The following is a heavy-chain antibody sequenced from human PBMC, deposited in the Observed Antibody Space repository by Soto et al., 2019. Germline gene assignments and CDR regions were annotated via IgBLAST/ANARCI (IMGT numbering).Heavy chain of an antibody. V-gene: IGHV4-59*01. Sequence: KASETLSLTCTVSGGSISSYYWSWIRQPPGKGLEWIGYIYYSGSTNYNPSLKSRVTISVDTSKNQFSLKLSSVTAADTAVYYCARDRRQSSLDYYYYGMDVWGQGTTVTVSS. CDR3: ARDRRQSSLDYYYYGMDV. D-gene: IGHD6-13*01. CDR2: IYYSGST. CDR1: GGSISSYY. J-gene: IGHJ6*02.